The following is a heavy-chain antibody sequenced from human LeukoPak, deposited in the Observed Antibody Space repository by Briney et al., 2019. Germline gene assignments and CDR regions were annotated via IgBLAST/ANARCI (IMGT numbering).Heavy chain of an antibody. D-gene: IGHD6-6*01. J-gene: IGHJ6*03. V-gene: IGHV5-51*01. CDR3: ARRMYSGSSSKDYNYYMDV. CDR1: GYSFTSYW. CDR2: IYPGDSDT. Sequence: GESLKISCKGSGYSFTSYWIGWVRQMPGKGLEWMGIIYPGDSDTRYSPSFQGQVTISADKSISTAYLQWSSLKASDTAMYYCARRMYSGSSSKDYNYYMDVWGKGTTVTVSS.